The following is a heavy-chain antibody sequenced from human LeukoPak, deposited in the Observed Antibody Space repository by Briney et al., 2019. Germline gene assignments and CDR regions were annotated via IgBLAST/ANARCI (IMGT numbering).Heavy chain of an antibody. CDR3: VREREIYGDYFFGY. V-gene: IGHV3-48*01. CDR2: ISSSSSTI. J-gene: IGHJ4*02. D-gene: IGHD4-17*01. CDR1: GFTFSSYS. Sequence: GGSLRLSCAASGFTFSSYSMNWVRQAPGKGLEWVSYISSSSSTIYYADSVKGRFTISRDNAKNSLYLQMNSLRAEDTAVYYCVREREIYGDYFFGYWGQGTIVTVSS.